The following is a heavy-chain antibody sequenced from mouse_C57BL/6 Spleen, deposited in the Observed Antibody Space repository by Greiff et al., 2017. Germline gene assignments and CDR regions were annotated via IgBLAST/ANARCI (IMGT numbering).Heavy chain of an antibody. V-gene: IGHV1-26*01. D-gene: IGHD2-13*01. CDR2: INPNNGGT. Sequence: VQLQQSGPELVKPGASVKISCKASGYTFTDYYMNWVKQSHGKSLEWIGDINPNNGGTSYNQKFKGKATLTVDKSSSTAYMERRSLTSEDSAVYYCARVTTGAMDYWGQGTSVTVSS. CDR3: ARVTTGAMDY. J-gene: IGHJ4*01. CDR1: GYTFTDYY.